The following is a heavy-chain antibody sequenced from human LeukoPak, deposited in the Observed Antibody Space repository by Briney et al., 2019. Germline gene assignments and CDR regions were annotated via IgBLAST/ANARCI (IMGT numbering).Heavy chain of an antibody. CDR2: ISSSSSYI. J-gene: IGHJ4*02. CDR1: GFTFSSYS. CDR3: ASLGYDYVWGSYRYTDFDY. D-gene: IGHD3-16*02. V-gene: IGHV3-21*01. Sequence: GGSLRLSCAASGFTFSSYSMNWVRQAPGKGLEWVSSISSSSSYIYYADSVKGRFTISRDNAKNSLYLQMSSLRAEDTAVYYCASLGYDYVWGSYRYTDFDYWGQGTLVTVSS.